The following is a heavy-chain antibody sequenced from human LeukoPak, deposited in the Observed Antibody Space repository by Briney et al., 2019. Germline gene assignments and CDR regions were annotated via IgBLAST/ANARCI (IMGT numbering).Heavy chain of an antibody. CDR3: ARGAPNRNYVGRRGVWFDP. CDR2: FDPEDGET. V-gene: IGHV1-24*01. J-gene: IGHJ5*02. D-gene: IGHD1-7*01. CDR1: GYTLTELS. Sequence: ASVKVSCKVSGYTLTELSMHWVRQAPGKGLEWMGGFDPEDGETIYAQKFQGRVTMTEDTSTDTAYMELSSLRSEDTAVYYCARGAPNRNYVGRRGVWFDPWGQGTLVTVSS.